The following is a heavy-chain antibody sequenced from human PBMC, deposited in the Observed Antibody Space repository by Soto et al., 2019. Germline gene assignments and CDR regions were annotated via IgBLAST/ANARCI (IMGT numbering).Heavy chain of an antibody. CDR3: AKDLSPMVRKGPLWYYGMDX. J-gene: IGHJ6*02. CDR1: GVTFSSYA. CDR2: ISGSGGIT. Sequence: LRLSCAAYGVTFSSYAMSWFRQAPGKGLEWVSAISGSGGITYYADSVKGRFTIYRDNSKNTLYLQMNSLRAEDTSVYYCAKDLSPMVRKGPLWYYGMDXWGQGTTVTVS. V-gene: IGHV3-23*01. D-gene: IGHD3-10*01.